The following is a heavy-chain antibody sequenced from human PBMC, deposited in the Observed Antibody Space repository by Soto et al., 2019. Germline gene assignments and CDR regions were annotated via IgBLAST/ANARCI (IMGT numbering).Heavy chain of an antibody. V-gene: IGHV4-59*08. CDR2: IYYSGST. D-gene: IGHD4-17*01. CDR1: GGSISSYY. CDR3: ARILYGDYGAALSPRNAFDI. J-gene: IGHJ3*02. Sequence: SETLSLTCTVSGGSISSYYWSWIRQPPGKGLEWIGYIYYSGSTNYNPSLKSRVTISVDTSKNQFSLKLSSVTAADTAVYYCARILYGDYGAALSPRNAFDIWGQGTMVTVSS.